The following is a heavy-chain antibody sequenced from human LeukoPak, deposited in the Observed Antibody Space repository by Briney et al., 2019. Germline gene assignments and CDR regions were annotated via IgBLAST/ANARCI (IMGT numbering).Heavy chain of an antibody. V-gene: IGHV4-38-2*01. CDR3: ARGAGTRHLDY. CDR1: GYSISSGYY. D-gene: IGHD1-7*01. Sequence: PSETLSLTCAVSGYSISSGYYWGWIRQPPGKGLEWIGSTFHSGITYYNPSLETRVTLSVDTSKNQFSLNVNSVTAADTAVYYCARGAGTRHLDYWAQGTLVTVSS. CDR2: TFHSGIT. J-gene: IGHJ4*02.